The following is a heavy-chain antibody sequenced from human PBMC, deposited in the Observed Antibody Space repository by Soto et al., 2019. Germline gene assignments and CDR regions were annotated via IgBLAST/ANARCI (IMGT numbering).Heavy chain of an antibody. J-gene: IGHJ4*02. CDR2: IYRTGST. CDR3: ASRDPGTSVDY. V-gene: IGHV4-34*01. Sequence: SATLSLTCAVYGGSFSGYYWTWIRRPPGKGLEWIGEIYRTGSTNYNPSLKSRVTISLDKSENQFSLKVTSLTAADTAVYYCASRDPGTSVDYWGQGTLVTVSS. CDR1: GGSFSGYY. D-gene: IGHD1-7*01.